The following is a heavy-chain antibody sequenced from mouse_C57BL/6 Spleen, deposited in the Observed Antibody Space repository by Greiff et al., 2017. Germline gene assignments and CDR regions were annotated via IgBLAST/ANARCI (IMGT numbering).Heavy chain of an antibody. CDR2: ISDGGSYT. D-gene: IGHD1-1*01. Sequence: EVKLVESGGGLVKPGGSLKLSCAASGFTFSSYAMSWVRQTPEKRLEWVAMISDGGSYTYYPDNVKGRLPISRDNAKNNLYLQIINLKSEDTAMYYSAREGFYCSSTYYAMDYYGQKTSITISS. V-gene: IGHV5-4*01. CDR1: GFTFSSYA. CDR3: AREGFYCSSTYYAMDY. J-gene: IGHJ4*01.